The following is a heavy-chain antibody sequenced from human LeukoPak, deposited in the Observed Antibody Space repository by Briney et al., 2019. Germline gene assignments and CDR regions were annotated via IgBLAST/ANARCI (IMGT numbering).Heavy chain of an antibody. CDR3: ARGPGYDYVWGSPRGAFDI. V-gene: IGHV4-34*01. D-gene: IGHD3-16*01. CDR2: INHSGST. Sequence: SETLSLTCTVSGGSISSYYWSWIRQPPGKGLEWIGEINHSGSTNYNPSLKSRVTISVDTSKNQFSLKLSSVTAADTAVYYCARGPGYDYVWGSPRGAFDIWGQGTMVTVSS. CDR1: GGSISSYY. J-gene: IGHJ3*02.